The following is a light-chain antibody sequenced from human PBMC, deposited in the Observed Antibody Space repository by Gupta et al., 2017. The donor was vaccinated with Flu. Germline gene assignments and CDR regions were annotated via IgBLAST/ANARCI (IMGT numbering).Light chain of an antibody. V-gene: IGLV4-69*01. Sequence: SVKLTCTLCSGHTTYPIAWHRKQPDQGPRYLLSLATDGSLSKGDGNPYRFSGSSSGAELYLTISSLQSDDEADYYCQTWGTGAAFGGGTKLTVL. CDR1: SGHTTYP. J-gene: IGLJ3*02. CDR3: QTWGTGAA. CDR2: LATDGSL.